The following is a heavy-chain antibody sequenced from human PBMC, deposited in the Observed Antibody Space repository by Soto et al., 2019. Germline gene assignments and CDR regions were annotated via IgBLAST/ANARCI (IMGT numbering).Heavy chain of an antibody. V-gene: IGHV3-13*01. Sequence: EVQLVESGGGLVQPGGSLRLSCAASGFTFSSYDMHWVRQATGKGLEWVSAIGTAGATYYPGSVKGRFTISRENAKNSLYLQMNRLRAGDTAVYYCARGLEWSMDVWGQGTTVTVSS. CDR1: GFTFSSYD. J-gene: IGHJ6*02. D-gene: IGHD3-3*01. CDR2: IGTAGAT. CDR3: ARGLEWSMDV.